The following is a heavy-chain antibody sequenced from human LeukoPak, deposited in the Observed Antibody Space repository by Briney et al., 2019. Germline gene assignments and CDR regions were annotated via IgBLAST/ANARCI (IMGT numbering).Heavy chain of an antibody. V-gene: IGHV3-21*01. CDR1: GFTFGYYV. CDR2: ISSSSSYI. D-gene: IGHD5/OR15-5a*01. J-gene: IGHJ4*02. CDR3: APAGSFYDDGFHY. Sequence: GGSLRLSCTASGFTFGYYVMSWLPQAPGKGLEGVSSISSSSSYIYYADSAKGRFTISRDNAKNSLYLQMNSLRAEDTAVYYCAPAGSFYDDGFHYWGQGTLVTVSS.